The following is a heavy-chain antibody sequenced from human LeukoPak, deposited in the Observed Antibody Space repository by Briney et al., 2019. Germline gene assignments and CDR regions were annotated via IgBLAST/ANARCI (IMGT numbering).Heavy chain of an antibody. CDR2: LSGSVGET. CDR3: AKERASYSRSGGYYHGAFDL. D-gene: IGHD3-10*01. CDR1: GFTFGSYA. Sequence: PGGSLTLSCAASGFTFGSYAMTWVRQAPGKGLEWVSSLSGSVGETWYAGSVKGRFTISRDNSKNIMYLEMNILRGEDAAIYFCAKERASYSRSGGYYHGAFDLWGHGTMVTVSS. V-gene: IGHV3-23*01. J-gene: IGHJ3*01.